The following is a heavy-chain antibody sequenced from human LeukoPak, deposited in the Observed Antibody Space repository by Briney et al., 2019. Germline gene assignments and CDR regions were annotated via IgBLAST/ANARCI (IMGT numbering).Heavy chain of an antibody. D-gene: IGHD3-10*01. CDR3: ARAAMVRGVIIEDFDY. CDR1: GFTFSSYS. Sequence: TGGSLRLSCAASGFTFSSYSMNWVRQAPGKGLEWVSSISSSSSYIYYADSVKGRLTISRDNAKNSLYLQMNSLRAEDTAVYYCARAAMVRGVIIEDFDYWGQGTLVTVSS. CDR2: ISSSSSYI. J-gene: IGHJ4*02. V-gene: IGHV3-21*01.